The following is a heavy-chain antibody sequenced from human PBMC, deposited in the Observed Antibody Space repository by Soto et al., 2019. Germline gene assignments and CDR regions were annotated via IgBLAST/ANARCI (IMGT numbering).Heavy chain of an antibody. Sequence: PGGSLRLSCAASGFTVGSNYMSWVRQAPGKGLEWVSVIYSSGSTYYADSVKGRFTISRDNSKNTLYLQMNSLRVEDTAVYYCARDSGYDYWGQGTLVTVSS. CDR2: IYSSGST. CDR3: ARDSGYDY. J-gene: IGHJ4*01. CDR1: GFTVGSNY. D-gene: IGHD5-12*01. V-gene: IGHV3-53*01.